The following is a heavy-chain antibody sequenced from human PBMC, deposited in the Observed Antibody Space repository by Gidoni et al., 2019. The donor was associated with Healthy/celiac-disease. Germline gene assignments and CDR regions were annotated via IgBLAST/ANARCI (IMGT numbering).Heavy chain of an antibody. CDR2: SSGSGGSP. J-gene: IGHJ3*02. V-gene: IGHV3-23*01. CDR3: AKDIAVAGTEAFDI. D-gene: IGHD6-19*01. Sequence: EVQLLEAGGGLVQSGGSLRLSCAASGFTFSSYAMSWVSQAPGKWLGWVSASSGSGGSPYCADSITGRFTISRDNSKNTLYLQMNSLRAEDTAVYYCAKDIAVAGTEAFDIWGQGTMVTVSS. CDR1: GFTFSSYA.